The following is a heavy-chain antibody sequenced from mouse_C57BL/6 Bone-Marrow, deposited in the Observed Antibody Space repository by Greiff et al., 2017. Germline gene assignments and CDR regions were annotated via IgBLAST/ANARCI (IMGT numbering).Heavy chain of an antibody. V-gene: IGHV5-9*01. CDR3: ARRGGY. CDR1: GFTFSSYT. Sequence: EVQVVESGGGLVKPGGSLKLSCAASGFTFSSYTMSWVRQTPEKRLEWVATISGGGGNTYYPDSVKGRFTISRDNAKNTLYLQMSRLRSEDTALYYCARRGGYWGQGTTLTVSS. J-gene: IGHJ2*01. CDR2: ISGGGGNT.